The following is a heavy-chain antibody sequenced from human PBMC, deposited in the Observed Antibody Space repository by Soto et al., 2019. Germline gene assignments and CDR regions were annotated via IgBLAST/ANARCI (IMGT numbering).Heavy chain of an antibody. V-gene: IGHV1-46*01. J-gene: IGHJ6*02. CDR1: GYTFTSYY. D-gene: IGHD3-10*01. Sequence: ASVKVSCKASGYTFTSYYMHWVRQAPGQGLEWMGIINPSGGSTSYAQKFQRRVTMTRDTSTSTVYMELSSLRSEDTAVYYCARDFFRAPPVDYYYYYGMDVWGQGTTVTVSS. CDR3: ARDFFRAPPVDYYYYYGMDV. CDR2: INPSGGST.